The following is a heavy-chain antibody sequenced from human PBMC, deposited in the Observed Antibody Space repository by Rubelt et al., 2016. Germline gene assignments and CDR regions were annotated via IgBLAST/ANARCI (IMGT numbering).Heavy chain of an antibody. D-gene: IGHD4-17*01. CDR2: IDPSDSYT. Sequence: EVKKPGESLRISCKGSGYSFTSYWISWVRQMPGKGLEWMGRIDPSDSYTNYSPSFQGHVTISADKSISTAYLQWSSLKASDTAMYYCARLHGDYEDYYYGMDVWGQGTTVTVSS. CDR1: GYSFTSYW. J-gene: IGHJ6*02. CDR3: ARLHGDYEDYYYGMDV. V-gene: IGHV5-10-1*01.